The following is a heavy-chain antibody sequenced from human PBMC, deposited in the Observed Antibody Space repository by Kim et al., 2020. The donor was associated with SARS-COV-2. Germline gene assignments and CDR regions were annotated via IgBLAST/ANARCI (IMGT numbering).Heavy chain of an antibody. V-gene: IGHV4-39*01. D-gene: IGHD2-15*01. J-gene: IGHJ4*02. Sequence: SETLSLTCTVSGGSISSSSYYWGWIRQPPGKGLEWIGSIYYSGSTYYNPSLKSRVTISVDTSKNQFSLKLSSVTAADTAVYYCARIQAYCSGGSCRDYWGQGTLVTVSS. CDR2: IYYSGST. CDR1: GGSISSSSYY. CDR3: ARIQAYCSGGSCRDY.